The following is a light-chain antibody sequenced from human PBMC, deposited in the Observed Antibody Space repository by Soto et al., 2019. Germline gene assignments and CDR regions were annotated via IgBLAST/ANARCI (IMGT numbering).Light chain of an antibody. CDR2: GAS. V-gene: IGKV3-20*01. CDR1: QSVSSSY. CDR3: QQYGSSPWT. J-gene: IGKJ1*01. Sequence: EIVLTQSPGTLSLSPGERATLSCRASQSVSSSYLAWDQQKPGQAPRPLIYGASIRAIGIPDRFSGSGSGTDFTLTISRLEPEDFAVYYCQQYGSSPWTFGQGTKVEIK.